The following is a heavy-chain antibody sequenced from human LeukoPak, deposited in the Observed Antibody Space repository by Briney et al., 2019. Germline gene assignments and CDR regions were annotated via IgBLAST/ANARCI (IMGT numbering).Heavy chain of an antibody. J-gene: IGHJ4*02. Sequence: PGGSLRLSCAASGFTFSSYSMNWVRQAPGKGLEWVSSISSSSSYIYYADSVKGRFTISRDNAKNSLYLQMNSLRAEDTAVYYCASRYYDFWSGYADYWGQGTLVTVSS. V-gene: IGHV3-21*01. CDR2: ISSSSSYI. CDR3: ASRYYDFWSGYADY. CDR1: GFTFSSYS. D-gene: IGHD3-3*01.